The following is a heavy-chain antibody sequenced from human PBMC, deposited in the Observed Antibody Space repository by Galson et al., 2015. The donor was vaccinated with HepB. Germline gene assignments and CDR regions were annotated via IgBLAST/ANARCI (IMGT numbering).Heavy chain of an antibody. V-gene: IGHV1-69*13. D-gene: IGHD2-2*02. J-gene: IGHJ5*02. Sequence: SVKVSCKVSGGTFSSYAISWVRQAPGQGLEWMGGIIPIFGTANYAQKFQGRVTITADESTSTAYMELSSLRSEDTAVYYCARVGCSSTSCYIWVWFDPWGQGTLVTVSS. CDR3: ARVGCSSTSCYIWVWFDP. CDR1: GGTFSSYA. CDR2: IIPIFGTA.